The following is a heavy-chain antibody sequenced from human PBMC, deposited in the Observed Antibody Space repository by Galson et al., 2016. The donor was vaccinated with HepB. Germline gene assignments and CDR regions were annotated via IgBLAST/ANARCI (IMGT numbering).Heavy chain of an antibody. J-gene: IGHJ4*02. V-gene: IGHV3-30*18. CDR1: GFTFSSYG. D-gene: IGHD6-19*01. CDR2: ISYDGSNK. CDR3: GKRIPVAGSWGAGLDY. Sequence: SLRLSCAASGFTFSSYGMHWVRQAPGKGLEWVAAISYDGSNKYYADSVKGRFTISRDNSKNMVYRQANSLRAEDTAVYYCGKRIPVAGSWGAGLDYWGQGTLVTVSS.